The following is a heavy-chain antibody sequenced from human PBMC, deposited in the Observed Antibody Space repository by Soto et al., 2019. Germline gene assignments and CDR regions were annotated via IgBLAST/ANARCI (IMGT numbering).Heavy chain of an antibody. J-gene: IGHJ5*02. D-gene: IGHD3-10*02. V-gene: IGHV4-31*03. CDR1: GGSISSSSYY. CDR2: FYYSGST. CDR3: ARSVFT. Sequence: SLTCTVSGGSISSSSYYWNWIRQHPGKGLEWIGYFYYSGSTYYNPSLKSRVTISVNTSKNQFSLKLSSVTAADTAVYYCARSVFTWGQGTPVTVSS.